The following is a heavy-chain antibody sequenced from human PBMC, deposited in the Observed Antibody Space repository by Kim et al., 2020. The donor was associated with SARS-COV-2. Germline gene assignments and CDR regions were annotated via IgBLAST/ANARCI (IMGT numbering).Heavy chain of an antibody. CDR3: AKRFEPAAGKYYYGMDV. J-gene: IGHJ6*02. Sequence: VKGRFTISRDNSKNTMYLQMNSLRAEDTAVYYCAKRFEPAAGKYYYGMDVWGQGTTITVSS. D-gene: IGHD2-2*01. V-gene: IGHV3-23*01.